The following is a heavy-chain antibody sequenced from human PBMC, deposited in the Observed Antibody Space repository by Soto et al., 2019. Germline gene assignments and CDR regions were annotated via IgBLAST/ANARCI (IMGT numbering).Heavy chain of an antibody. Sequence: SETLSLTCAVYGGSFSGYYWSWIRQPPGKGLEWIGEINHSGSTNYNPSLKSRVTISVDTSKNQFSLKLSSVTAADTAVYYCARLGYYDSSGYYYFDYWGQGTLVTVSS. CDR3: ARLGYYDSSGYYYFDY. D-gene: IGHD3-22*01. J-gene: IGHJ4*02. V-gene: IGHV4-34*01. CDR1: GGSFSGYY. CDR2: INHSGST.